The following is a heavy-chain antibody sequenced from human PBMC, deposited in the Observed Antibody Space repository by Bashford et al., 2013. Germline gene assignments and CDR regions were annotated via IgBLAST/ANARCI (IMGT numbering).Heavy chain of an antibody. V-gene: IGHV3-23*01. CDR2: ISGSGGDT. J-gene: IGHJ5*02. D-gene: IGHD5-24*01. Sequence: MNWVRQAPGKGLEWVSGISGSGGDTYYADSVKGRFTISRDNSKNTLYVQMNSLRAEDTAVYYCAKYNYEIGWFDPGPREPWSPSPQ. CDR3: AKYNYEIGWFDP.